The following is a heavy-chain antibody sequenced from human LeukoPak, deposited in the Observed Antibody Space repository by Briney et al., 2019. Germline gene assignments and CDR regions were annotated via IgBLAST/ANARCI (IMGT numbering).Heavy chain of an antibody. V-gene: IGHV1-69*04. CDR2: IIPILGIA. CDR3: ARTLEYCSGGSCYHGSDAFDI. D-gene: IGHD2-15*01. Sequence: SVKVSCKASGGTFSSYAISWVRQAPGQGLEWMGRIIPILGIANYAQKFQGRVTITADKSTSTAYMELSSLRSEDTAVYYCARTLEYCSGGSCYHGSDAFDIWGQGTMVTVSS. CDR1: GGTFSSYA. J-gene: IGHJ3*02.